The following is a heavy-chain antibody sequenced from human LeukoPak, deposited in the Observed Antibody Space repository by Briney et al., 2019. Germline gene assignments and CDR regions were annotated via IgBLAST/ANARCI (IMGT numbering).Heavy chain of an antibody. D-gene: IGHD6-19*01. Sequence: PSETLSLTCTVSGGSISSYYWSWIRQPPGKGLEWIGYIYYSGSTNYNPSLKSRVTISVDTSKNQFSLKLSSVTAADTAVYYCARGTFLAVAGKGSPDFDYWGQGTLVTVSS. CDR1: GGSISSYY. CDR3: ARGTFLAVAGKGSPDFDY. CDR2: IYYSGST. V-gene: IGHV4-59*01. J-gene: IGHJ4*02.